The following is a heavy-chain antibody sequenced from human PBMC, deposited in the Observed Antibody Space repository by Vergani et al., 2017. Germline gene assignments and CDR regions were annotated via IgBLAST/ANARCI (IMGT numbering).Heavy chain of an antibody. CDR2: IYYSGST. D-gene: IGHD3-22*01. V-gene: IGHV4-31*01. CDR1: GGSISSHY. Sequence: QVQLQESGPGLVKPSETLSLTCTVSGGSISSHYWSWIRQHPGKGLEWIGYIYYSGSTYYNPSLKSLVTISVDTSKNQFSLKLSSVTAADTAVYYCARGLRTYYDSSGYFDYWGQGTLVTVSS. CDR3: ARGLRTYYDSSGYFDY. J-gene: IGHJ4*02.